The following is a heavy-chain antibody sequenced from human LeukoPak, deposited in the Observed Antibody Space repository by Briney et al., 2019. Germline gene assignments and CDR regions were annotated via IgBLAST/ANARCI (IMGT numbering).Heavy chain of an antibody. Sequence: GGSLRLSCAASGFTFSSYAMSWVRQAPGKGLEWVSAISDSGGDTYYADSVKGRFTISRDYSKNTLYLQMNSLRAEDTAVYYCAKLGGGSCYSALDYWGQGTLVTVSS. CDR1: GFTFSSYA. D-gene: IGHD2-15*01. V-gene: IGHV3-23*01. CDR3: AKLGGGSCYSALDY. J-gene: IGHJ4*02. CDR2: ISDSGGDT.